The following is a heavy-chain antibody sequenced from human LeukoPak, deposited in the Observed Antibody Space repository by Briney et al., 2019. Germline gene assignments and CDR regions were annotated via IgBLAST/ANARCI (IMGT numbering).Heavy chain of an antibody. Sequence: PSETLSLTCAVYGGSFSGYYWSWIRQPPGKGLEWIGEINHSGSTNYNPSLKSRVTISVDTSKNQFSLKLSSVTAADTAVYYCARGYLKRCTNGVCTSPPTRKGVQNDYWGQGTLVTVSS. CDR3: ARGYLKRCTNGVCTSPPTRKGVQNDY. CDR2: INHSGST. CDR1: GGSFSGYY. J-gene: IGHJ4*02. V-gene: IGHV4-34*01. D-gene: IGHD2-8*01.